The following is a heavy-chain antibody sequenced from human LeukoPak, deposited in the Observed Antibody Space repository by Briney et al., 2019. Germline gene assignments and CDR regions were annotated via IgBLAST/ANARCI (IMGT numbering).Heavy chain of an antibody. CDR1: DGSISSSSYY. Sequence: ASETLSLTCAVSDGSISSSSYYWGWIRQPPGKGLEWIGSIYYSGGTYYKPSLKSRVTISVDTSKNQFSLKLSSVTAADTAVYYCARVYGSGSYYNGYYYYYMDVWGKGTTVTISS. J-gene: IGHJ6*03. CDR2: IYYSGGT. CDR3: ARVYGSGSYYNGYYYYYMDV. D-gene: IGHD3-10*01. V-gene: IGHV4-39*01.